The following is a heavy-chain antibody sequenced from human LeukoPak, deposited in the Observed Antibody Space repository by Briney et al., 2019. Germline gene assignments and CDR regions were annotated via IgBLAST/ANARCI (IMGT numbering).Heavy chain of an antibody. CDR3: AREGYDYVWQTTEQDGMDV. V-gene: IGHV4-39*02. J-gene: IGHJ6*02. Sequence: TSETLSLTCSVSGGSMSNIYYWGWIRPPPGKGLEWIGNIFYSGITYYNPSLRSRVTIAIDTSKSQFSLKLTSVTAADTAVYYCAREGYDYVWQTTEQDGMDVWGQGTTVTVSS. D-gene: IGHD3-16*01. CDR2: IFYSGIT. CDR1: GGSMSNIYY.